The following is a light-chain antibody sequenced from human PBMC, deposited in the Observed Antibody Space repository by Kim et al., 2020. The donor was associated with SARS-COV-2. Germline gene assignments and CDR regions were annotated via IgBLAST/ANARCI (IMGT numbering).Light chain of an antibody. CDR2: GVS. CDR1: QSVSSN. J-gene: IGKJ1*01. CDR3: QQFGTSLWT. Sequence: EIVLTQSPGTLSLSPGERATLSCRASQSVSSNLGWYQQKPGQPPRLLIYGVSSRAAGIPDRFSGSGSGTDFTLTINRLEPEDFAVYYCQQFGTSLWTFGQGTKVDIK. V-gene: IGKV3-20*01.